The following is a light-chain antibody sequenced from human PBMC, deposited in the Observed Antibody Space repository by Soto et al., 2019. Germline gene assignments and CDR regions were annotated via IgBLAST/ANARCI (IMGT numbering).Light chain of an antibody. CDR2: GAS. V-gene: IGKV3-20*01. CDR1: QSVSSSY. Sequence: EIVLTLSPGTLSLSTGERATLSCRASQSVSSSYLAWYQQKPGQAPRLLIYGASSRATGIPDRFSGSGSGTDFTLTISRLEPEDFAVYYCQQYGSSPPWTFGQGTKVDIK. CDR3: QQYGSSPPWT. J-gene: IGKJ1*01.